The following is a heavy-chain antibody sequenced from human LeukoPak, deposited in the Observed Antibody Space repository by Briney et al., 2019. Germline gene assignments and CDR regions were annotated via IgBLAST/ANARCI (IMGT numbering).Heavy chain of an antibody. D-gene: IGHD6-13*01. J-gene: IGHJ4*02. CDR3: ARDGGNGYSSSWYVDY. CDR1: GYTFTGYY. V-gene: IGHV1-2*02. CDR2: INPNSGGT. Sequence: ASVKLSCKASGYTFTGYYMHWVRQAPGPGPGWMGWINPNSGGTNYAQKFQGRVTMTRDTSISTAYMELSRLRSDDTAVYYCARDGGNGYSSSWYVDYWGQGTLVTVSS.